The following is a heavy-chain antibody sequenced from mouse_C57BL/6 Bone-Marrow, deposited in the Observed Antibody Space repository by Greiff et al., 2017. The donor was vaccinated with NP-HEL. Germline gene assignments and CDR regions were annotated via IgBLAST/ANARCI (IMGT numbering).Heavy chain of an antibody. J-gene: IGHJ2*01. Sequence: QVQLQQSGAELARPGASVKLSCKASGYTFTSYGISWVKQRTGQGLEWIGEIYPRSGNTYYNEKFNGKATLTADKSSSTAYMELRSLTSEDSAVYFCARDYYGSSYDFDYWGQGTTLTVSS. CDR1: GYTFTSYG. D-gene: IGHD1-1*01. V-gene: IGHV1-81*01. CDR2: IYPRSGNT. CDR3: ARDYYGSSYDFDY.